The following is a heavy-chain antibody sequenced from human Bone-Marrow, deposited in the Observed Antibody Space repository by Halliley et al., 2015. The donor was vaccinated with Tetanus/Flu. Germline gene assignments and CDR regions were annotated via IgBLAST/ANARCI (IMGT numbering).Heavy chain of an antibody. CDR1: GGSISSYY. V-gene: IGHV4-59*01. Sequence: LRLSCTVSGGSISSYYWSWIRQPPGKGLEWIGYIYYSGSTNYNPSLKSRVTMSVDPSKNQFSLRLSSVTAADTAVYYCARRGYSYDYYYFDYWGQGTLVTVSS. CDR3: ARRGYSYDYYYFDY. D-gene: IGHD5-18*01. CDR2: IYYSGST. J-gene: IGHJ4*02.